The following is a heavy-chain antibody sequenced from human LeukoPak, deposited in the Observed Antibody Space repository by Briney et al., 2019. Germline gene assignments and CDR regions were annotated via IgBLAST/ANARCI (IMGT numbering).Heavy chain of an antibody. J-gene: IGHJ4*02. CDR3: ARDSGGNARWGDY. Sequence: PSETLSLTCTVSGYSISSGYYWGWIRQPPGKGLEWIGSIYHSGSTYYNPSLKSRVTISVDTSKNQFSLKLSSVTAADTAVYYCARDSGGNARWGDYWGQGTLVTVSS. CDR1: GYSISSGYY. CDR2: IYHSGST. V-gene: IGHV4-38-2*02. D-gene: IGHD4-23*01.